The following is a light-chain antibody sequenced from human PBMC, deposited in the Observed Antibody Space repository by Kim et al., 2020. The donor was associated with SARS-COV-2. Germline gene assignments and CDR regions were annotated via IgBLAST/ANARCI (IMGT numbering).Light chain of an antibody. V-gene: IGLV3-19*01. Sequence: SSELTQDPAVSVALGQTVRITCQGDSLRTYYASWYQQQPGQAPVLVIYGKNKRPSGIPDRFSGSSSGNTASLTITEAQAEDEADYYCNSRDSSGYHRVFGGGTKVTVL. CDR3: NSRDSSGYHRV. CDR2: GKN. J-gene: IGLJ3*02. CDR1: SLRTYY.